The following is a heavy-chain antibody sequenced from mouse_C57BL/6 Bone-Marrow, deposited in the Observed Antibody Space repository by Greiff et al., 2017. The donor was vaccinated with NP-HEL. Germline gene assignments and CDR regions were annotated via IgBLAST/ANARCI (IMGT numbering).Heavy chain of an antibody. D-gene: IGHD1-1*01. J-gene: IGHJ2*01. CDR1: GYTFTSYW. CDR3: AREIYYYGSSYYFDY. Sequence: VQLQQPGAELVKPGASVKLSCKASGYTFTSYWMQWVKQRPGQGLEWIGEIDPSDSYTNYNQKFKGKATLTVDTSSSTAYMQLSSLTSEDSAVYYCAREIYYYGSSYYFDYWGQGTTLTVSS. V-gene: IGHV1-50*01. CDR2: IDPSDSYT.